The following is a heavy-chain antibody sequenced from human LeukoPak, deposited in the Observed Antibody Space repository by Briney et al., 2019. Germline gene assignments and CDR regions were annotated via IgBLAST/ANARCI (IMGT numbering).Heavy chain of an antibody. V-gene: IGHV4-38-2*02. CDR1: GYSISSGYY. Sequence: SETLSLTCTVSGYSISSGYYWGWIRQPPGKGLEWIGSIYHSGSTYYNPSLKSRVTISVDTSKNQFSLKLSSVTAADTPVYYCARVFQGYDFWSGYTKSPDAFDIWGQGTMVTVSS. CDR2: IYHSGST. D-gene: IGHD3-3*01. J-gene: IGHJ3*02. CDR3: ARVFQGYDFWSGYTKSPDAFDI.